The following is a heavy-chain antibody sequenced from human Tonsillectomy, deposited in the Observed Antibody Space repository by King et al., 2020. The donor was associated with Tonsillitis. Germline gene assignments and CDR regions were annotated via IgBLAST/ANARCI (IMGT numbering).Heavy chain of an antibody. D-gene: IGHD6-19*01. CDR1: GGSIRSSY. Sequence: VQLQESGPGLVKPSETLSLTCTVSGGSIRSSYWSWIRQPPGKGLEWIGYISYSGGTNCNPSLKSRVTMSLDTSRNQFSLKLSSVTAADTAVYYCARETETVAAWDSWFDPWGQGTLVTVSS. J-gene: IGHJ5*02. CDR3: ARETETVAAWDSWFDP. V-gene: IGHV4-59*01. CDR2: ISYSGGT.